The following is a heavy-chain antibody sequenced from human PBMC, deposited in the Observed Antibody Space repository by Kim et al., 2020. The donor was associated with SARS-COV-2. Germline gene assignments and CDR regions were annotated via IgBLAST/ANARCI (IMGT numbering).Heavy chain of an antibody. CDR1: GGSISSSSYY. V-gene: IGHV4-39*01. J-gene: IGHJ4*02. CDR2: IYYSGST. Sequence: SETLSLTCTVSGGSISSSSYYWGWIRQPPGKGLEWIGSIYYSGSTYYNPSLKSRVTISVDTSKNQFSLKLSSVTAADTAVYYCARTMDFWSGYYISYWGQGTLVTVSS. D-gene: IGHD3-3*01. CDR3: ARTMDFWSGYYISY.